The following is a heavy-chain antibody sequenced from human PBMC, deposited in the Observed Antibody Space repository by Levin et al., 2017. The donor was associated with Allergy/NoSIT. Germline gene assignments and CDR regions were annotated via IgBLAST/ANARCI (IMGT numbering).Heavy chain of an antibody. CDR1: GFTFNNFA. CDR3: AKTPAPRMQVLLPYYYYYMDV. V-gene: IGHV3-23*01. D-gene: IGHD1-1*01. Sequence: GGSLRLSCAGSGFTFNNFAMNWVRQTPGKGLEGVSSIRGNGGTTYYEDPVKGRFPISRANSKTPLYLQLTSLRTDDTAIYYCAKTPAPRMQVLLPYYYYYMDVWGKGTTVTVSS. J-gene: IGHJ6*03. CDR2: IRGNGGTT.